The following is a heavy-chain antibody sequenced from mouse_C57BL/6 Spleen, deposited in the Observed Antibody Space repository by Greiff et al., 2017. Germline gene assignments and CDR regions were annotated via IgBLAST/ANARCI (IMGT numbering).Heavy chain of an antibody. V-gene: IGHV1-64*01. CDR2: IHPNSGST. CDR1: GYTFTSYW. J-gene: IGHJ4*01. Sequence: VQLKQPGAELVKPGASVKLSCKASGYTFTSYWMHWVKQRPGQGLEWIGMIHPNSGSTNYNEKFKSKATLTVDKSSSTAYMQLSSLTSEDSAVYYCARGGYGSSYDAMDYWGQGTSVTVSS. D-gene: IGHD1-1*01. CDR3: ARGGYGSSYDAMDY.